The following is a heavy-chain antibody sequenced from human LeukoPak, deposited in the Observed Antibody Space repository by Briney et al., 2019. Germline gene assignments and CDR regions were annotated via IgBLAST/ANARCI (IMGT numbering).Heavy chain of an antibody. J-gene: IGHJ6*02. Sequence: GGSLRLSCAASGFTFSSYSMNWVRQAPGKGLEWVSSISSSSSYIYYADSVKGRFTISRDNAKNSLYLQMNSLRAEDTAVYYCARDMVAQRLVYGMDVWGQGTTVTVSS. CDR3: ARDMVAQRLVYGMDV. V-gene: IGHV3-21*01. CDR2: ISSSSSYI. CDR1: GFTFSSYS. D-gene: IGHD6-25*01.